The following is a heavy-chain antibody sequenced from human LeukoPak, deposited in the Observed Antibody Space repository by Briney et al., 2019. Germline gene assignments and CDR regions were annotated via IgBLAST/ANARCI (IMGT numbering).Heavy chain of an antibody. CDR3: ARDRSGYYSYYYGMDV. V-gene: IGHV1-69*04. D-gene: IGHD3-3*01. J-gene: IGHJ6*02. CDR2: IIPILGIA. Sequence: SVKVSCKASGGTFSSYAISWVRQAPGQGLEWMGRIIPILGIANYAQKFQGRVTITADKSTSTAYMELSSLRSEDTAVYYCARDRSGYYSYYYGMDVWGQGTTVTVSS. CDR1: GGTFSSYA.